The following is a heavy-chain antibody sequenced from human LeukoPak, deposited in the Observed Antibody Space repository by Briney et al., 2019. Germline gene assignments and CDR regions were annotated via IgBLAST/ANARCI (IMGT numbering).Heavy chain of an antibody. CDR1: GFTFSSYA. CDR2: ISSNGGST. V-gene: IGHV3-64D*09. CDR3: VRGHSSSSNYFDY. J-gene: IGHJ4*02. D-gene: IGHD6-6*01. Sequence: TGGSLRLSCSASGFTFSSYAMRWVRQAPGKGLEYVSGISSNGGSTNYEDSVKGRFTISRDNSKNTLYLQMSSLRAEDTAEYYCVRGHSSSSNYFDYWGQGSLVTVSS.